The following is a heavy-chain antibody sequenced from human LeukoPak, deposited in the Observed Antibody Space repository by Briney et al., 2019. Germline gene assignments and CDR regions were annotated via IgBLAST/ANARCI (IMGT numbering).Heavy chain of an antibody. V-gene: IGHV3-33*06. D-gene: IGHD3-16*01. CDR1: GFTFSSYG. Sequence: GGSLRLSCAASGFTFSSYGMHWVRQAPGKGLEWVAIIWYDGSNKYYADSVKGRFTISRDNSKNTLYLQMNSLRAEDTAIYYCAKNKDYGDRAYYFDYWGQGTLVTVSS. CDR3: AKNKDYGDRAYYFDY. CDR2: IWYDGSNK. J-gene: IGHJ4*02.